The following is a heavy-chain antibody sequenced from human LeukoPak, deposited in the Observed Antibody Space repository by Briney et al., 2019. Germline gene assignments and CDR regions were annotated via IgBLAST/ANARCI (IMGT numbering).Heavy chain of an antibody. J-gene: IGHJ6*03. V-gene: IGHV1-18*01. D-gene: IGHD6-13*01. Sequence: ASVKVSCKASGYTFTSYGISWVRQDPGQGLEWIGWISAYNGNTNYAQKLQGRVTMTTDTSTSTAYMELRSLRSDDTAVYYCARGLKQQLVRNYYYYMDVWGKGTTVTVSS. CDR1: GYTFTSYG. CDR2: ISAYNGNT. CDR3: ARGLKQQLVRNYYYYMDV.